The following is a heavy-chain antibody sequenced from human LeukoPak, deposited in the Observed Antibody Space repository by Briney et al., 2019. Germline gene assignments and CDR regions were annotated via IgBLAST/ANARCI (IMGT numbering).Heavy chain of an antibody. CDR2: INNSGDNT. V-gene: IGHV3-23*01. Sequence: GGSPRLSCAASGFTPSSYAMNWVRQAPGKGLEWVSVINNSGDNTFYADSVKGRFTISRDNSKNTLYLQMSSLRGEDTAVYYCARSLKWNLVGFDYWGQGTLVTVSS. J-gene: IGHJ4*02. CDR3: ARSLKWNLVGFDY. CDR1: GFTPSSYA. D-gene: IGHD1-1*01.